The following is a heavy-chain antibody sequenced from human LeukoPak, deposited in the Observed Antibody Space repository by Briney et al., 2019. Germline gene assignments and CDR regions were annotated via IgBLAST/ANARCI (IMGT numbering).Heavy chain of an antibody. CDR2: ISGSGGST. D-gene: IGHD3-10*01. V-gene: IGHV3-23*01. J-gene: IGHJ4*02. Sequence: GGSLRLSCAASGFTLSSYAMSWVRQAPGKGLEWVSAISGSGGSTYYTDSVKGRFTISRDNSKNTLYLQMNSLRAEDTAVYYCAKDHYYGSGSPTFDYWGQGTLVTVSS. CDR3: AKDHYYGSGSPTFDY. CDR1: GFTLSSYA.